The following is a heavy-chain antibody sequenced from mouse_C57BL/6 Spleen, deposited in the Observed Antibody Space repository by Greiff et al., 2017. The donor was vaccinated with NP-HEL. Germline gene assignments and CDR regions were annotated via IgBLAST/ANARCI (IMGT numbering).Heavy chain of an antibody. Sequence: QVQLQQSGAELVRPGSSVKLSCKASGYTFTSYWMHWVKQRPIQGLEWIGNIDPSDSETHYNQKFKDKATLTVDKSSSTAYMQLSSLTSEDSAVYYCARYYYGGGYFDVWGTGTTVTVSS. D-gene: IGHD1-1*01. CDR2: IDPSDSET. CDR1: GYTFTSYW. CDR3: ARYYYGGGYFDV. V-gene: IGHV1-52*01. J-gene: IGHJ1*03.